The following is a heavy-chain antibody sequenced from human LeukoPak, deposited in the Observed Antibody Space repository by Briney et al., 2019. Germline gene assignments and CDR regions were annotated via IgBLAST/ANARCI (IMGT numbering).Heavy chain of an antibody. Sequence: SETLSLTCTVSGGSISSYYWSWIRQPPGKGLEWIGYIYTSGSTNYNPSLKSRVTISVDTSKNQFSLKLSSVTAADTAVYYCARHLQSDRFDPWGQGTLVTVSS. J-gene: IGHJ5*02. CDR3: ARHLQSDRFDP. V-gene: IGHV4-4*09. D-gene: IGHD4-11*01. CDR2: IYTSGST. CDR1: GGSISSYY.